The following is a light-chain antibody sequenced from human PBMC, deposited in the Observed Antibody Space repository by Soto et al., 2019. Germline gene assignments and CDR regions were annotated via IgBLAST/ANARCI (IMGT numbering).Light chain of an antibody. J-gene: IGKJ4*02. CDR2: NAL. Sequence: EIVLTQSPATLSLSPGDSATLSCKASQSVGKNYLGWFQQKPGQAPRRLIYNALNRATGITDRFSGSGSGTDFTLTIRRLEPEDFAVYYCHQYAYAPLTFGGGTKVEIK. V-gene: IGKV3-20*01. CDR1: QSVGKNY. CDR3: HQYAYAPLT.